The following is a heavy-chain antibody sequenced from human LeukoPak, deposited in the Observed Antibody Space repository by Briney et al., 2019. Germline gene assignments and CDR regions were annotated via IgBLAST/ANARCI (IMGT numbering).Heavy chain of an antibody. D-gene: IGHD3-22*01. CDR2: ISSSSSTI. CDR1: GFSFSVYW. V-gene: IGHV3-48*01. Sequence: GGSLRLSCAASGFSFSVYWMNWVRQAPGKGLEWVSYISSSSSTIYYADSVKGRFTISRDNAKNSLYLQMNSLRAEDTAVYYCARDFPHPDSSGYYWGPNPPFDIWGQGTMVTVSS. J-gene: IGHJ3*02. CDR3: ARDFPHPDSSGYYWGPNPPFDI.